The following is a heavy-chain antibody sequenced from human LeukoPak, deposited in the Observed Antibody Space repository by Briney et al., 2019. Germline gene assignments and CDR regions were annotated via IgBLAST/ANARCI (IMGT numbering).Heavy chain of an antibody. CDR1: GFTFSSYA. J-gene: IGHJ5*02. V-gene: IGHV3-30-3*01. CDR2: ISYDGSNK. D-gene: IGHD3-22*01. CDR3: ARDQKNYYYDSSGRGFDP. Sequence: PGGSLRPSCAASGFTFSSYAMHWVRQAPGKGLEWVAVISYDGSNKYYADSVKGRFTISRDNSKNTLYLQMNSLRAEDTAVYYCARDQKNYYYDSSGRGFDPWGQGTLVTVSS.